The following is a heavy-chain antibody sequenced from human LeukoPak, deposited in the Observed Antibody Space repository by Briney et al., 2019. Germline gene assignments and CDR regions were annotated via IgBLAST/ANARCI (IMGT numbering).Heavy chain of an antibody. CDR3: AKDPGIAAAGSISYYYGMDV. D-gene: IGHD6-13*01. CDR1: GFTFSSYC. Sequence: GGSLRLSCAASGFTFSSYCMHWVRQAPGKGLEWVAVISYDGSKKYYADSVKGRFTISRDSSKNMLYLQMNSLRVEDTAVYYCAKDPGIAAAGSISYYYGMDVWGQGTTVTVSS. V-gene: IGHV3-30*18. CDR2: ISYDGSKK. J-gene: IGHJ6*02.